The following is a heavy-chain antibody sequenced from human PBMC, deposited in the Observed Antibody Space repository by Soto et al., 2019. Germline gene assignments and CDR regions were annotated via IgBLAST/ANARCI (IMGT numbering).Heavy chain of an antibody. J-gene: IGHJ4*02. D-gene: IGHD5-12*01. CDR3: ARDPFSFGGYDYSRFDY. V-gene: IGHV1-69*01. CDR2: IIPIFGTA. CDR1: GGTFSSYA. Sequence: QVQLVQSGAEVKKPGSSVKVSCKASGGTFSSYAISWVRQAPGQGLEWMGGIIPIFGTANYAQKFQGRVTITADESMSTAYMELSSLRSEDTAVYYCARDPFSFGGYDYSRFDYWGQGTLVTVSS.